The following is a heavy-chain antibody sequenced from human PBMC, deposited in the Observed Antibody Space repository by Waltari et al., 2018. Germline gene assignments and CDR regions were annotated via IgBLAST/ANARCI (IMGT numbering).Heavy chain of an antibody. D-gene: IGHD5-18*01. CDR1: GDSVARGHYH. J-gene: IGHJ4*02. CDR3: AGDIIEGEYSYGLDS. Sequence: QVHLQESGPGLVRPSATLSLTCTVSGDSVARGHYHWTWIRQSPGKELEWIGYIYYTGSARYNPSLRSRVTISLDKSRNQFSLNLTSVTAADTAVYYCAGDIIEGEYSYGLDSWGQGTRVTVSS. CDR2: IYYTGSA. V-gene: IGHV4-61*01.